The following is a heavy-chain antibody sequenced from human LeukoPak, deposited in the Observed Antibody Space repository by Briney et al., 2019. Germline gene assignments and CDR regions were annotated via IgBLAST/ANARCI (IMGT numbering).Heavy chain of an antibody. J-gene: IGHJ4*02. CDR1: GGTFSSYA. CDR3: ERADAGYFDY. Sequence: SVKLSCKASGGTFSSYAISWVRQAPGQGLEWMGRIIPTLGIANYAQKFQGRVTITPDKATSTAYMEVSSARSEDTDVYYCERADAGYFDYWGQGTLVTVSS. CDR2: IIPTLGIA. V-gene: IGHV1-69*04.